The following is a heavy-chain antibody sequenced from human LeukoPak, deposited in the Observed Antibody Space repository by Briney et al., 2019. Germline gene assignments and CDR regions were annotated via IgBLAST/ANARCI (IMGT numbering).Heavy chain of an antibody. V-gene: IGHV3-66*01. CDR2: IYRGGST. CDR1: GFTVSTNY. Sequence: SGGSLRLSCTASGFTVSTNYMSWVRQAPRKGLEWVSVIYRGGSTYYADSVKGRFTISRDNSKNALYLQMNSLRAEDTAVYYCARGSEWELLGRNAFDIWGQGTMVTVSS. J-gene: IGHJ3*02. D-gene: IGHD1-26*01. CDR3: ARGSEWELLGRNAFDI.